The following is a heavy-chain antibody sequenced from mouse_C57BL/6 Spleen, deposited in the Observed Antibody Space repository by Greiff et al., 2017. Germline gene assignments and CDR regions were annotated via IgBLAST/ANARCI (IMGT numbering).Heavy chain of an antibody. D-gene: IGHD1-1*01. CDR3: ATGLYYGSSRGGYYFDY. CDR2: ICGDEST. Sequence: QVQLKESGPGLVAPSQCLSITCTVSGFSFTSYGVSWVRQPPGKGLEWLGVICGDESTNYHSALISRLNISKDNSKTQVFLKLNSLQTADTATYYCATGLYYGSSRGGYYFDYWGQGTTLTVSS. V-gene: IGHV2-3*01. J-gene: IGHJ2*01. CDR1: GFSFTSYG.